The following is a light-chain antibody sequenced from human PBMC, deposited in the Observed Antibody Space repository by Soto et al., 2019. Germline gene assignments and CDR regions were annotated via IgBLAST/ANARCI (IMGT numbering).Light chain of an antibody. Sequence: QPVLTQPPSASGTPGQRVTISCSGSSSNMGSNTVNWYQQLPRTAPKLLIYSDNQRPSGVPDRFSGSKSGTSASLAITGLQSDDEADYYCAAWDGSLNHILFGGGTQLTVL. CDR2: SDN. CDR1: SSNMGSNT. CDR3: AAWDGSLNHIL. V-gene: IGLV1-44*01. J-gene: IGLJ2*01.